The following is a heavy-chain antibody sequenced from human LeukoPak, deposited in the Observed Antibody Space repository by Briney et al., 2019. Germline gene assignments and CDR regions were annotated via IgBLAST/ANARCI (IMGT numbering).Heavy chain of an antibody. V-gene: IGHV3-30-3*01. CDR1: GFTFSSYA. D-gene: IGHD3-10*01. Sequence: GRSLRLSCAASGFTFSSYAMHWVRQAPGKGLEWVAVISYDGSNKYYADSVKGRFTISRDNSKNTLYLQMNSLRAEDTAVYYCARDLDGSGFNWFDPWGQGTLVTVSS. J-gene: IGHJ5*02. CDR2: ISYDGSNK. CDR3: ARDLDGSGFNWFDP.